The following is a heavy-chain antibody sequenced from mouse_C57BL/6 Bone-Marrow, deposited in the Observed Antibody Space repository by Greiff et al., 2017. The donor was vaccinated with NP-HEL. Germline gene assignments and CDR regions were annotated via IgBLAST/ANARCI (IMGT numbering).Heavy chain of an antibody. CDR1: GYTFTSYG. Sequence: QVQLQQSGAELARPGASVKLSCKASGYTFTSYGISWVKQRTGQGLEWIGEIYPRSGNTYYNQKFKGKATLTADKSSSTAYMELRSLTSEDSAVYFCARPRLPLYYAMDYWGQGTSVTVSS. V-gene: IGHV1-81*01. CDR3: ARPRLPLYYAMDY. J-gene: IGHJ4*01. CDR2: IYPRSGNT. D-gene: IGHD5-5*01.